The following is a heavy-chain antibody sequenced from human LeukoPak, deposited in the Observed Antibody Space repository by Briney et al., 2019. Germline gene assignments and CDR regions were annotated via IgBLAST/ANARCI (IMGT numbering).Heavy chain of an antibody. CDR1: GGSFSGYY. V-gene: IGHV4-34*01. CDR3: ARASSGRSDY. D-gene: IGHD6-19*01. CDR2: INHSGST. J-gene: IGHJ4*02. Sequence: PSETLSLTCAVYGGSFSGYYWSWIREPPGKGLEWIGEINHSGSTNYNPSLKSRVTISVDTSKNQFSLKLSSVTAADTAVYYCARASSGRSDYWGQGTLVTVSS.